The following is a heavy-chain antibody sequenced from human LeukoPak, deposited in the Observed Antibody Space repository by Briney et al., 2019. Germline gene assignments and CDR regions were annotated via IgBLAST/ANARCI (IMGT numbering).Heavy chain of an antibody. V-gene: IGHV5-51*01. D-gene: IGHD3-10*01. CDR2: IYPGDSDT. CDR3: ARHVDYGSGSYPSHMDV. J-gene: IGHJ6*02. Sequence: GESLKISCKGSGYSFTSYWIGWVRKMPGKGLEWMWIIYPGDSDTRYSPSFQAQVTISADKSISTAYLQWSSLKTSDTAMYYCARHVDYGSGSYPSHMDVWGQGTTVTVSS. CDR1: GYSFTSYW.